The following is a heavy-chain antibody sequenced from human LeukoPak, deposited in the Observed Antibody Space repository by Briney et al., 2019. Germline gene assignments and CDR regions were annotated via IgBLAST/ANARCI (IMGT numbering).Heavy chain of an antibody. V-gene: IGHV4-34*01. J-gene: IGHJ4*02. Sequence: SETLSLTCAVYGGSFSGYYWSWIRQPPGKGLEWIGEINHSGSTNYNPSLKSRVTISVDTSKNQFSLKLSSVTAADTAVYYCARGRRLRRSGSPTIAARPYYFDYWGQGTLVTVPS. D-gene: IGHD6-6*01. CDR3: ARGRRLRRSGSPTIAARPYYFDY. CDR1: GGSFSGYY. CDR2: INHSGST.